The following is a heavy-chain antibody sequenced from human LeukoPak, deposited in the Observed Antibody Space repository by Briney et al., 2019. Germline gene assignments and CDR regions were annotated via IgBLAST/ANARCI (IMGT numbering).Heavy chain of an antibody. CDR1: GGSISSYY. V-gene: IGHV4-59*08. CDR2: IYYSGST. J-gene: IGHJ4*02. Sequence: SETLSLTCTVSGGSISSYYWSWIRQPPGKGVEWIGYIYYSGSTNYNPSLKSRVTISVDTSKNQFSLKLSSVTAADTAVYYCARQPLNSDGYKPFDYWGQGTLVTVSS. CDR3: ARQPLNSDGYKPFDY. D-gene: IGHD5-12*01.